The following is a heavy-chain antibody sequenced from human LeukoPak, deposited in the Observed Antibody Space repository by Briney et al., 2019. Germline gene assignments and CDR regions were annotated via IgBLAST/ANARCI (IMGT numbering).Heavy chain of an antibody. CDR1: GYSISNGYY. CDR3: ARDCRLNYFDY. J-gene: IGHJ4*02. V-gene: IGHV4-38-2*02. Sequence: SETLSLTCTVSGYSISNGYYWGWIRPPPGKGVEGIGSLYYSGSTYYNPSLKSRVAISLDTSKTQFSLRLTSVTAADTAVYYCARDCRLNYFDYWGQGTLVTVSS. D-gene: IGHD5-12*01. CDR2: LYYSGST.